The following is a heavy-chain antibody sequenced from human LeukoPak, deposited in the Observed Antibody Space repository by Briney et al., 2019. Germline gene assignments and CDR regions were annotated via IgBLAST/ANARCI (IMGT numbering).Heavy chain of an antibody. CDR2: ISAYNGNT. D-gene: IGHD6-19*01. CDR3: AREGDGFSSGWPRLGLDY. V-gene: IGHV1-18*01. CDR1: NYTFTSYG. Sequence: ASVKVSCKASNYTFTSYGITWVRQAPGQGLEWMGWISAYNGNTNYAQKLQGRVTMTTDKSTSTAYMELRSLRSDDTAVYFCAREGDGFSSGWPRLGLDYWGQGTLVTVSS. J-gene: IGHJ4*02.